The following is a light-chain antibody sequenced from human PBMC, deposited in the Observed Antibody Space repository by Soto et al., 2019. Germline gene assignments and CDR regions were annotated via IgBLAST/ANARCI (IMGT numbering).Light chain of an antibody. CDR2: ATS. Sequence: DLQMTQSPSSLSASVGDRVTITCRASQSISSYLNWYQQKPGKAPKLLIYATSSLQSGVPSRISGSGSGTDFTLTISSLQPEDFATYYCQQNYSTPPITFGQGTRLEIK. V-gene: IGKV1-39*01. J-gene: IGKJ5*01. CDR3: QQNYSTPPIT. CDR1: QSISSY.